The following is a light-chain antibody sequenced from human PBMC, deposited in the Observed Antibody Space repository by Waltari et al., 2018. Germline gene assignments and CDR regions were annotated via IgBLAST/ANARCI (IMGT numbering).Light chain of an antibody. J-gene: IGKJ4*01. Sequence: DIQMTQSPSSLSASVGDRVTITCRASQSVRSYLNWYQQKPGKAPKLLIYESSNLQSGVPSRFSGSGSGTDFTLTISRLQAEDFATYFCQQSYSTPLTFGGGAKVEIK. CDR1: QSVRSY. V-gene: IGKV1-39*01. CDR3: QQSYSTPLT. CDR2: ESS.